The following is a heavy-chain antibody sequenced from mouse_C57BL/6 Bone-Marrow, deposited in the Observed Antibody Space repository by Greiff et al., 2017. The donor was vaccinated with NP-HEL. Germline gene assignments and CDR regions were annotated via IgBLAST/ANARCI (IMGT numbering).Heavy chain of an antibody. J-gene: IGHJ4*01. CDR3: ARTGLDYYAMDY. D-gene: IGHD3-1*01. CDR2: IYPRSGNT. V-gene: IGHV1-81*01. Sequence: QVQLQQSGAELARPGASVKLSCKASGYTFTSYGISWVKQRTGQGLEWIGEIYPRSGNTYYNEKFKGKATLTADKSSSTAYMELRSLTSEDSVYFCARTGLDYYAMDYWGQGTSVTVSS. CDR1: GYTFTSYG.